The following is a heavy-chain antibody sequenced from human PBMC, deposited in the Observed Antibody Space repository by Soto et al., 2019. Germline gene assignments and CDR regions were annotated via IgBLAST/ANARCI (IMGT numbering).Heavy chain of an antibody. V-gene: IGHV4-4*02. CDR3: ARDLEGNYYGMDV. CDR2: IYHSGST. J-gene: IGHJ6*02. D-gene: IGHD3-10*01. Sequence: SETLSLTCAVSGGSISSSNWWSWVRPPPGKGLEWIGEIYHSGSTNYNPSLKSRVTISVDKSKNQFSLKLSSVTAADTAVYYCARDLEGNYYGMDVWGQGTTVTVSS. CDR1: GGSISSSNW.